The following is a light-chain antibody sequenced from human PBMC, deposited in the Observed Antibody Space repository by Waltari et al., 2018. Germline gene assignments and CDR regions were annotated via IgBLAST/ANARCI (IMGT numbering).Light chain of an antibody. CDR1: KVGETY. CDR2: QDS. Sequence: SYELTQPPSVSVSPGQTATITCSGGKVGETYASWYQQKSGQSPVLVIHQDSKRPSGIPERFSGSNSGNTATLTISGTQPMDEGDYYCQAWDSSTDVVFGGGTKLTVL. V-gene: IGLV3-1*01. J-gene: IGLJ2*01. CDR3: QAWDSSTDVV.